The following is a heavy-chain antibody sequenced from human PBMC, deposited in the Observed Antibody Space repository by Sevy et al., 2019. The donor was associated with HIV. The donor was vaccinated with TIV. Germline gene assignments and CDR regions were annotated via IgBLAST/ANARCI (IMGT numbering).Heavy chain of an antibody. Sequence: ASVKVSCKASGYTFTNYEINWVRQATGQGLEWMGWMNPNSGKTGYAPQFHGRVTMTRNTSLNIAYMELSSLRSDDTAVYYSVRDEQRPYYYGSGNMGHWGQGTLVTVSS. CDR3: VRDEQRPYYYGSGNMGH. D-gene: IGHD3-10*01. J-gene: IGHJ4*02. V-gene: IGHV1-8*01. CDR2: MNPNSGKT. CDR1: GYTFTNYE.